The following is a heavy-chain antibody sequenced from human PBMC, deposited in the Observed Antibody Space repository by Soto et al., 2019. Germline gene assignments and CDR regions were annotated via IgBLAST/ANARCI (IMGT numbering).Heavy chain of an antibody. V-gene: IGHV4-4*07. CDR1: GGSISDYY. Sequence: QVQLQESGPGLVKPSETLSLTCTISGGSISDYYWTWVRQAAGMGLEWIGRIYTSGSTTYNPSLKSRVTLSVDTSRKQLSLKLTSVTAADTAVYFCAGDQGYYYPGMDVWGQGTTVTVSS. CDR3: AGDQGYYYPGMDV. J-gene: IGHJ6*02. CDR2: IYTSGST.